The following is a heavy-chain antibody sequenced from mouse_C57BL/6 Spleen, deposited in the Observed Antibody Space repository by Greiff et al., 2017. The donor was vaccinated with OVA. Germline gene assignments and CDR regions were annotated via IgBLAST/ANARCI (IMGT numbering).Heavy chain of an antibody. CDR1: GYSFTGYY. CDR3: ARDYDRGFAY. CDR2: INPSTGGT. Sequence: VQLQQSGPELVKPGASVKISCKASGYSFTGYYMNWVKQSPEKSLEWIGEINPSTGGTTYNRKFKAKATLTVDKSSSTAYMQLKSLTSEDSAVYYCARDYDRGFAYWGQGTLVTVSA. V-gene: IGHV1-42*01. J-gene: IGHJ3*01. D-gene: IGHD2-4*01.